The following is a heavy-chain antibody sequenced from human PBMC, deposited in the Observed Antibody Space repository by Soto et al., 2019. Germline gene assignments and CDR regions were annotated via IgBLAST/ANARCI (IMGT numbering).Heavy chain of an antibody. J-gene: IGHJ4*02. CDR3: ARTPGGYGTGTKHFDY. CDR1: GGTFSSYA. CDR2: IIPIFGTA. D-gene: IGHD1-1*01. V-gene: IGHV1-69*13. Sequence: SVKVSCKASGGTFSSYAISWVRQAPGQGLEWMGGIIPIFGTANYAQKFQGRVTITADESTSTAYMELSSLRSEDTAVYYCARTPGGYGTGTKHFDYWGQGTLVTGSS.